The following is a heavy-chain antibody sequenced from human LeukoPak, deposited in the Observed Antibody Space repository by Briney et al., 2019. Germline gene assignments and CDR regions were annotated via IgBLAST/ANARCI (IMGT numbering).Heavy chain of an antibody. CDR3: TTEEVDYEYVWGSYRYNYFDY. Sequence: TGGPLRLSCAASGFTFSNAWMSWVRQAPGKGLEWVGRIKSKTDGGTTDYAAPVKGRFTISRDDSKNTLYLQMNSLKTEDTAVYYCTTEEVDYEYVWGSYRYNYFDYWGQGTLVTVSS. J-gene: IGHJ4*02. V-gene: IGHV3-15*01. D-gene: IGHD3-16*02. CDR2: IKSKTDGGTT. CDR1: GFTFSNAW.